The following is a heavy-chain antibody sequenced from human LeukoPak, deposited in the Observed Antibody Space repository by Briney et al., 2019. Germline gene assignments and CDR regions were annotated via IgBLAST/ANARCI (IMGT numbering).Heavy chain of an antibody. V-gene: IGHV4-39*07. CDR2: LYHSGNT. D-gene: IGHD2-15*01. CDR3: GRETAYCSGGSCRYYYMDV. Sequence: PSETLSLTCTVSGDSISRSSDYWGWIRQPPGKGLEWIGSLYHSGNTYYNPSLKSRVTISVDTSKNQISLKLSSVTAADTAVYYCGRETAYCSGGSCRYYYMDVWGKGTTVTVSS. CDR1: GDSISRSSDY. J-gene: IGHJ6*03.